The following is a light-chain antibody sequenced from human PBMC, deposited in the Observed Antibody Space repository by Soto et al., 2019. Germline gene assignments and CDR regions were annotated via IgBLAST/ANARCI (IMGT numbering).Light chain of an antibody. J-gene: IGKJ1*01. CDR2: DAS. V-gene: IGKV1-5*01. Sequence: DIQMTQSPSTLSASVGDRVTITCRASQGISSGLAWYQQKPGKAPKLLIYDASSLESGVPSRFSGSGSGTEFTLTISSLQPDDFATYYCLLDISYLWAFGQGTKVEIK. CDR1: QGISSG. CDR3: LLDISYLWA.